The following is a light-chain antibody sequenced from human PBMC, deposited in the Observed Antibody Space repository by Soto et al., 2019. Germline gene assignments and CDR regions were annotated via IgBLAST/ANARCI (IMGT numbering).Light chain of an antibody. CDR2: GAS. CDR3: QQYGSSPET. Sequence: EIGLTQSPGTVSLSPGERATISCRASQGVSSSYLAWYQQKPGQAPRLLIYGASSRSSGIPERFSGSGSGTEFTLTISRLEPEDFAVYYCQQYGSSPETFGQGTKVEIK. CDR1: QGVSSSY. V-gene: IGKV3-20*01. J-gene: IGKJ1*01.